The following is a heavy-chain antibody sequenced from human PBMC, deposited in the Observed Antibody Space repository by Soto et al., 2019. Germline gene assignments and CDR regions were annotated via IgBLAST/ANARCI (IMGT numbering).Heavy chain of an antibody. D-gene: IGHD1-1*01. CDR2: IIPIFGTA. CDR3: ATGERQGMAPLHPAYYYGMDV. V-gene: IGHV1-69*12. J-gene: IGHJ6*02. Sequence: QVQLVQSGAEVKKPGSSVKVSCKASGGTFSSYAISWVRQAPGQGLEWMGGIIPIFGTANYAQQFQGSVTITAYDYTSTEYMELISLRSEDTAVYYCATGERQGMAPLHPAYYYGMDVWGQGTTFIVSS. CDR1: GGTFSSYA.